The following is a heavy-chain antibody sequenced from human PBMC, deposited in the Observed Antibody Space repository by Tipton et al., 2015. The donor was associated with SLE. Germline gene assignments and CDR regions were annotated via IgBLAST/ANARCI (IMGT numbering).Heavy chain of an antibody. J-gene: IGHJ4*02. CDR1: GGSISSHY. CDR3: ASYSSSYFDY. CDR2: ISYSGST. V-gene: IGHV4-59*11. Sequence: TLSLTCTVSGGSISSHYWSWIRQPPGKGLEWIGYISYSGSTNYNPSLRSRVTISLDTSKNQFSLKLSSVTAADTAVYYCASYSSSYFDYWGQGTLVTVSS. D-gene: IGHD6-6*01.